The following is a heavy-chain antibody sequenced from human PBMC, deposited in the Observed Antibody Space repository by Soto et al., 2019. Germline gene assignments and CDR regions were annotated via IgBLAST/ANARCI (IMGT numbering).Heavy chain of an antibody. J-gene: IGHJ5*02. CDR1: GGSVSSSSYY. D-gene: IGHD3-10*01. CDR3: ARDQQMGRLVP. Sequence: SETLSLTCTVSGGSVSSSSYYWYWIRQSPGKGLEWIGYVYYSGTTKYNPSLKSRALISVDTSKNQFSLKLNSVTAADTAVYYCARDQQMGRLVPWGQGTLVTVSS. CDR2: VYYSGTT. V-gene: IGHV4-61*01.